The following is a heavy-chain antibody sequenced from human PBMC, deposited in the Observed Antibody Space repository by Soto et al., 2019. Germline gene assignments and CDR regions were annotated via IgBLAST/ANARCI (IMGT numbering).Heavy chain of an antibody. CDR3: AATTGTDLVYYYYGMDV. CDR1: GGSVSSESHY. Sequence: SETLSLTCTVSGGSVSSESHYWSWIRQHPGKGLEWIGYIYYSGSTYYNPSLKSRVTISVDTSKNQFSLKLSSVTAADTAVYYCAATTGTDLVYYYYGMDVWGQGTTVTVSS. D-gene: IGHD1-1*01. J-gene: IGHJ6*02. CDR2: IYYSGST. V-gene: IGHV4-31*03.